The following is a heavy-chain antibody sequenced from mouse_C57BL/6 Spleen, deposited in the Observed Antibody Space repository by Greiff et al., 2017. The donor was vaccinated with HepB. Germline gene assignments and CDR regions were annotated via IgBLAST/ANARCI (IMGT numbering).Heavy chain of an antibody. J-gene: IGHJ2*01. CDR2: INPSTGGT. D-gene: IGHD1-1*01. Sequence: EVKVEESGPELVKPGASVKISCKASGYSFTGYYMNWVKQSPEKSLEWIGEINPSTGGTTYNQKFKAKATLTVDKSSSTAYMQLKSLTSEDSAVYYCARVYYYGSSYYFDYWGQGTTLTVSS. CDR1: GYSFTGYY. V-gene: IGHV1-42*01. CDR3: ARVYYYGSSYYFDY.